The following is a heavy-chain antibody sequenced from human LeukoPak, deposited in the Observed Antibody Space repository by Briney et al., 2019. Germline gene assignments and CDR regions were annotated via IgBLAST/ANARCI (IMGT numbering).Heavy chain of an antibody. CDR3: ARRASGDQNFDY. Sequence: GESLKISCKGSGYRSTTYWIAWVRQMPGKGLEWTGIIYPGDSDTRYSPSFQGQVTISADKSINTAYLQWSSLKASDTAMYYCARRASGDQNFDYWGQGTLVTVSS. D-gene: IGHD4-17*01. CDR2: IYPGDSDT. J-gene: IGHJ4*02. V-gene: IGHV5-51*01. CDR1: GYRSTTYW.